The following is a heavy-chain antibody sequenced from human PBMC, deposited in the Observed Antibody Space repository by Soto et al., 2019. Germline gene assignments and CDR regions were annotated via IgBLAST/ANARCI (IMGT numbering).Heavy chain of an antibody. Sequence: PSETLSLICTVSGGSISSGDYYWSWIRQPPGKGLEWIGYIYYSGSTYYNPSLKSRVTISVDTSKNQFSLKLSSVTAADTAVYYCARESGGSYSTYYGMDVWGQGTTVTVPS. CDR1: GGSISSGDYY. V-gene: IGHV4-30-4*01. CDR3: ARESGGSYSTYYGMDV. J-gene: IGHJ6*02. CDR2: IYYSGST. D-gene: IGHD1-26*01.